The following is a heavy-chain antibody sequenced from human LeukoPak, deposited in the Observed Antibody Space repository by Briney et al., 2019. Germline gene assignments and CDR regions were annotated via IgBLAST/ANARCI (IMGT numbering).Heavy chain of an antibody. CDR3: AKDLRTGYSSGWYIDAFDI. D-gene: IGHD6-19*01. V-gene: IGHV3-33*06. CDR2: IWYDGSNK. CDR1: GFTFSSYG. J-gene: IGHJ3*02. Sequence: GGSLRLSCAASGFTFSSYGMHWVRQAPGKGLEWVAVIWYDGSNKYYADSVKGRFTISRDNSKNTLYLQMNSLRAEETAVYYCAKDLRTGYSSGWYIDAFDIWGQGTMVTVSS.